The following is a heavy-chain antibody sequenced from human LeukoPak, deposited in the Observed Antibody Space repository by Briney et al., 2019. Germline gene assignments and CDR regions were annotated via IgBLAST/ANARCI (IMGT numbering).Heavy chain of an antibody. D-gene: IGHD3-22*01. CDR2: IYYSGST. J-gene: IGHJ4*02. Sequence: SETLSLTCTVSGGSISSYYWSWIRQPPGKGLEWIGYIYYSGSTNYNPSLKSRVTISVDTSKNQFSLKLSSVTAADTAVYYCARYYDSSGYPLFDYWGQGTLVTVSS. CDR1: GGSISSYY. CDR3: ARYYDSSGYPLFDY. V-gene: IGHV4-59*01.